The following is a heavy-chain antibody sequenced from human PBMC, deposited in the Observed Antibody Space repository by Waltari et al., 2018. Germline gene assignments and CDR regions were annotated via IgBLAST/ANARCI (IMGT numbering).Heavy chain of an antibody. J-gene: IGHJ5*02. CDR2: RKQEGSEK. V-gene: IGHV3-7*01. CDR3: ARDFGVSTEPSKLT. Sequence: VQLQESGPGLVKPSQTLSLTCTVSGGPISRGGYYWSWIRQYPGKGLEWGGNRKQEGSEKYYVDSVKCRFTISRDNAKNSLYLQMNSLRAEDTAVYYCARDFGVSTEPSKLTWGQGTLVTVSS. D-gene: IGHD3-3*01. CDR1: GGPISRGGYY.